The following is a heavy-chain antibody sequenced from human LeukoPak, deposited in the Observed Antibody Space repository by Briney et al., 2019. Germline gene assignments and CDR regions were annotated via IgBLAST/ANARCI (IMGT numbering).Heavy chain of an antibody. Sequence: ASVKVSCKASGGTFSSYAISWVRQAPGQGLEWMGGIIPIFGTANYAQKFQGRVTITTDESTSTAYMELSSLRSEDTAVYYCAKDGLLLNIYDHYYYYMDVWGKGTTVTVSS. CDR2: IIPIFGTA. CDR3: AKDGLLLNIYDHYYYYMDV. D-gene: IGHD3/OR15-3a*01. CDR1: GGTFSSYA. J-gene: IGHJ6*03. V-gene: IGHV1-69*05.